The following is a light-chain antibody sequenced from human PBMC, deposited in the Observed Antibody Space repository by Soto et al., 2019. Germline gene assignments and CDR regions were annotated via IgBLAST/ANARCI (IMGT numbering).Light chain of an antibody. CDR2: DAS. Sequence: DIQMTQSPSTLSASVGDRVTIPGRASQSISSWLAWYQQKPGKAPKLLIYDASSLESGVPSRFSGSGSGTEFTLTISSLQPDDFATYYCQQYNSYSRTFGQGTKVEIK. CDR1: QSISSW. CDR3: QQYNSYSRT. J-gene: IGKJ1*01. V-gene: IGKV1-5*01.